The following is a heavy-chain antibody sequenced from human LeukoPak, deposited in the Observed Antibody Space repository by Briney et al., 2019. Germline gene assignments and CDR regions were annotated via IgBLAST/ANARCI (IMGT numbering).Heavy chain of an antibody. D-gene: IGHD5-12*01. CDR3: AKGRASAGGYSGYDWGDWFDP. V-gene: IGHV1-8*03. CDR2: MSSKSGHT. Sequence: ASVKVSCKASGYSFPTYDINWVRQATGQGLQWMGWMSSKSGHTAYAQKFQGRVIFTRNISISTAYTEVSSLTSEDTAVYYCAKGRASAGGYSGYDWGDWFDPWGQGTLVTVSS. J-gene: IGHJ5*02. CDR1: GYSFPTYD.